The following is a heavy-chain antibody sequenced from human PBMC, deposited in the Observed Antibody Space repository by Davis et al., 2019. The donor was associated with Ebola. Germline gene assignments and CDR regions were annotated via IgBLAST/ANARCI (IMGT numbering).Heavy chain of an antibody. J-gene: IGHJ4*02. D-gene: IGHD6-6*01. CDR1: GFTFSGSA. CDR2: IRSKANSYAT. V-gene: IGHV3-73*01. Sequence: GESLKISCAASGFTFSGSAMHWVRQASGKGPEWVGRIRSKANSYATAYAASVKGRFTISRDDSKNTAYLQMNSLKTEDTAVYYCETSSSSGGDYWGQGTLVTVSS. CDR3: ETSSSSGGDY.